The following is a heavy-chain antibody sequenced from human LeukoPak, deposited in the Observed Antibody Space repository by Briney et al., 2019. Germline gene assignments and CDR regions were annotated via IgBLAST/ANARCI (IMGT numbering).Heavy chain of an antibody. CDR1: GYTFTGYY. Sequence: GASVKVSCKASGYTFTGYYMHWVRQAPGQGLEWMGWINPNSGGTNYAQKFQGRVTMTRDTSISTAYMELSRLRSDDTAVYYCARGTRRWLQLNDFDYWGQGTLVTVSS. V-gene: IGHV1-2*02. D-gene: IGHD5-24*01. CDR2: INPNSGGT. CDR3: ARGTRRWLQLNDFDY. J-gene: IGHJ4*02.